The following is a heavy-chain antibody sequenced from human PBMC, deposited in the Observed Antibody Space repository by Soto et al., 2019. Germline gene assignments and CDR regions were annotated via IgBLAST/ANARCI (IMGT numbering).Heavy chain of an antibody. Sequence: ASVKVSCKASVGTFSSYTISWVRQAPGQGLEWMGRIIPILGIANYAQKFQGRVTITADKSTSTAYMELSSLRSEDTAVYYCASRVTMFRRLNYYYYGIDVWGQGTTVTVSS. V-gene: IGHV1-69*02. CDR2: IIPILGIA. CDR3: ASRVTMFRRLNYYYYGIDV. CDR1: VGTFSSYT. J-gene: IGHJ6*02. D-gene: IGHD3-10*01.